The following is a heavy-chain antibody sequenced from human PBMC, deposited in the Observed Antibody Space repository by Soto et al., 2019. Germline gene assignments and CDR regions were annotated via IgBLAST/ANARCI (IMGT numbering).Heavy chain of an antibody. D-gene: IGHD3-22*01. CDR1: GFTFSNAW. CDR2: IKSKTDGGTT. Sequence: GGSLRLSCAASGFTFSNAWMNWVRQAPGKGLEWVGRIKSKTDGGTTDYAAPVKGRFTISRDDSKNTLYLQMNSLKTEDTAVYYCTTDSTMIDFLYYYYYGMDVWGQGTTVTVSS. CDR3: TTDSTMIDFLYYYYYGMDV. J-gene: IGHJ6*02. V-gene: IGHV3-15*07.